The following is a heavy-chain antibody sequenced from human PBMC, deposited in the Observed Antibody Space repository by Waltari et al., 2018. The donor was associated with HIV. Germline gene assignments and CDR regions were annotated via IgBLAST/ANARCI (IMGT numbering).Heavy chain of an antibody. J-gene: IGHJ6*02. CDR2: IYSGGST. CDR3: ASIAYCGGDCYPRGMDV. V-gene: IGHV3-66*01. D-gene: IGHD2-21*02. CDR1: GFTVSSNY. Sequence: EVQLVESGGGLVQPGGSLSLSCAASGFTVSSNYMRWVRQAPGKGLEWVSVIYSGGSTYYADSVKGRFTISRDNSKNTLYLQMNSLRAEDTAVYYCASIAYCGGDCYPRGMDVWGQGTTVTVSS.